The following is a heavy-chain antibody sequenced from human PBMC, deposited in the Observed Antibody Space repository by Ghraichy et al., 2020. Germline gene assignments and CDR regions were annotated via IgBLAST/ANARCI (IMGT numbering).Heavy chain of an antibody. D-gene: IGHD3-9*01. Sequence: GESLNISCAASGFTFSSYAMSWVRQAPGKGLGWVSAISGSGGSTYYADSVKGRFTISRDNSKNTLYLQMNSLRAEDTAVYYCAKDIYSDILTGPDYWGQGTLVTVSS. CDR2: ISGSGGST. V-gene: IGHV3-23*01. CDR1: GFTFSSYA. CDR3: AKDIYSDILTGPDY. J-gene: IGHJ4*02.